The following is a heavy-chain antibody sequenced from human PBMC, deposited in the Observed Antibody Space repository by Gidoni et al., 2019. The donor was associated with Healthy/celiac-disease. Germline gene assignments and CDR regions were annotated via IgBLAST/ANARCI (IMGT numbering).Heavy chain of an antibody. Sequence: EVQLVESGGGLVKPGGSLRLHCAASGCTFSSYSMNWVRQAPGKGLDWVSSSSSSSSYIYYADSVKGRFTISRDNANNSLYLQMNSLRVEDTAVYYCARGGAAAAYYFDYWGQGTLVTVSS. CDR2: SSSSSSYI. D-gene: IGHD6-13*01. J-gene: IGHJ4*02. CDR3: ARGGAAAAYYFDY. CDR1: GCTFSSYS. V-gene: IGHV3-21*01.